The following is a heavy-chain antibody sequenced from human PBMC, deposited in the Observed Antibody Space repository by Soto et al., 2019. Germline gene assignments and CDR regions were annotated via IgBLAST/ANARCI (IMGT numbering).Heavy chain of an antibody. D-gene: IGHD6-13*01. CDR3: AASQQFAY. J-gene: IGHJ4*02. V-gene: IGHV1-18*01. CDR2: INTYNGET. CDR1: GYTFTNYG. Sequence: QVQLVQSGAEVKKPGASVKVSCKTSGYTFTNYGFNWVRQAPGQGLEWMGWINTYNGETNYAQEFQGRVTMTTDTSTSTAYMELRGLRSDDTAIYYCAASQQFAYWGQGTLVSVSS.